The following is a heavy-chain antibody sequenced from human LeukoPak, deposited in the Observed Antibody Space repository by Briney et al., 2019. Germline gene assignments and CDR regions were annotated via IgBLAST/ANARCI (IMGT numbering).Heavy chain of an antibody. CDR3: AKDNYYDSSGYYHY. V-gene: IGHV3-23*01. D-gene: IGHD3-22*01. Sequence: GGSLRLSCAASGFTFSTYAMSWVRQAPGKGLEWVSTLSGSGISTYYADSVKGRFTISRDISKNTLYLQMNSLRAEDTAVYYCAKDNYYDSSGYYHYWGQGTLVTVSS. CDR1: GFTFSTYA. J-gene: IGHJ4*02. CDR2: LSGSGIST.